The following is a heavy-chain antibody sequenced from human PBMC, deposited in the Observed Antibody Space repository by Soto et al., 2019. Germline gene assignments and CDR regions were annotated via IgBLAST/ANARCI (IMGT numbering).Heavy chain of an antibody. CDR2: MNPNSGNT. CDR3: ARLTRHRDLRFLEWLSSVRGRRGYYYYYMDV. V-gene: IGHV1-8*01. D-gene: IGHD3-3*01. CDR1: GYTFTSYD. Sequence: ASVKVSCKASGYTFTSYDINWVRQATGQGLEWMGWMNPNSGNTGYAQKFQGRVTMTRNTSISTAYMELSSLRSEDTAWYYCARLTRHRDLRFLEWLSSVRGRRGYYYYYMDVWGKGTTVTVSS. J-gene: IGHJ6*03.